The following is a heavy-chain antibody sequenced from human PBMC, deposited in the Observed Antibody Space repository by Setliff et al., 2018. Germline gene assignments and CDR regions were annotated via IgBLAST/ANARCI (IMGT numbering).Heavy chain of an antibody. CDR2: MNPNSGNT. CDR3: ARGLMVRRSNWFDP. CDR1: GYTFTSYD. Sequence: ASVKVSCKASGYTFTSYDINWVRQATGQGLEWMGWMNPNSGNTGYAQKFQGRGTMTRNTSISTAYMELSSLRSEDTAVYYCARGLMVRRSNWFDPWGQGTLVTVSS. J-gene: IGHJ5*02. D-gene: IGHD3-10*01. V-gene: IGHV1-8*01.